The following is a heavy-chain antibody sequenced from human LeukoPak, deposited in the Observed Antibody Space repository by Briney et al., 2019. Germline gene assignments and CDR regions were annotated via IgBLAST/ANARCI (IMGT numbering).Heavy chain of an antibody. Sequence: ASVKVSCKVSGYTLTELSMHWVRQAPGKGLEWMGGFDPEDGETIYAQKPQGRVTMTTDTSTSTAYMELRSLRSDDTAVYYCARQTRYYYGSGSWRTGWFDPWGQGTLVTVSS. CDR3: ARQTRYYYGSGSWRTGWFDP. CDR2: FDPEDGET. J-gene: IGHJ5*02. D-gene: IGHD3-10*01. CDR1: GYTLTELS. V-gene: IGHV1-24*01.